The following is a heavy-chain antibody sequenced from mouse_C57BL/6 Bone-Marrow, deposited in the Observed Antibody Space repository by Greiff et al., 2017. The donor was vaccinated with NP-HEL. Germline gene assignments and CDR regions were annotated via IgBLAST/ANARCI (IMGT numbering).Heavy chain of an antibody. CDR2: IDPSDSYT. CDR1: GYTFTSYW. J-gene: IGHJ3*01. D-gene: IGHD1-1*01. Sequence: VQLQQPGAELVMPGASVKLSCKASGYTFTSYWMHWVKQRPGQGLEWIGEIDPSDSYTNYNQKFKGKSTLTVDKSSSTAYMQLSSLTSEDSAVYYYARHNYGSSSFAYWGQGTLVTVSA. CDR3: ARHNYGSSSFAY. V-gene: IGHV1-69*01.